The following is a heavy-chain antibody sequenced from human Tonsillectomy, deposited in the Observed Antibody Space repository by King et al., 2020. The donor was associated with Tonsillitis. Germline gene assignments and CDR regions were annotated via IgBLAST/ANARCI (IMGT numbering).Heavy chain of an antibody. V-gene: IGHV2-70*04. CDR2: IDWDDEK. J-gene: IGHJ5*02. CDR1: GFSLSTDEMR. CDR3: TRSQAGSNWFDP. Sequence: VTLKESGPALVKPTQTLTLTCTFSGFSLSTDEMRVSWVRQPPGKALEWLARIDWDDEKFYSTSLKTRLTISRDPSKNQVVPRMTNMDPGDTATYYCTRSQAGSNWFDPWGRGTLVTVSS.